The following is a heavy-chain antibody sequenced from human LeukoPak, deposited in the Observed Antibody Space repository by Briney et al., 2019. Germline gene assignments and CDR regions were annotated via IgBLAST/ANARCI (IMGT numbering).Heavy chain of an antibody. V-gene: IGHV3-73*01. CDR1: GFTFSDSA. CDR2: IRSKAGSYAT. D-gene: IGHD4-17*01. CDR3: TGGTTVTTLDY. Sequence: PGGSLRLSCVASGFTFSDSAMHWVRQASGKGLEWVARIRSKAGSYATEYAASVKGRFTISREDSQNTAYLQMNSLKTEDTAVYYCTGGTTVTTLDYWGQGTLVTVSS. J-gene: IGHJ4*02.